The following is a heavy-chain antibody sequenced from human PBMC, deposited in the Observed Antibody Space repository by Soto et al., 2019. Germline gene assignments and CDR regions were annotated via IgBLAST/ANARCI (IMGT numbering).Heavy chain of an antibody. CDR1: GYTFTGYY. CDR3: ARGSNSTVYYYYYGMDV. Sequence: QVQLVQSGAEVKKPGASVKVSCKASGYTFTGYYMHWVRQAPGQGLEWMGWINPNSGGTNYAQKFQGWVTMTRDTSISTAYMELSRLRSDDTAVYYCARGSNSTVYYYYYGMDVWGQGTTVTVSS. D-gene: IGHD4-17*01. CDR2: INPNSGGT. J-gene: IGHJ6*02. V-gene: IGHV1-2*04.